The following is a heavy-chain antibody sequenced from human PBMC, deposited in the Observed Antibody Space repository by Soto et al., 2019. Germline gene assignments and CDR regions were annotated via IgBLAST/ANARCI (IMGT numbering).Heavy chain of an antibody. V-gene: IGHV3-23*01. CDR3: ARELGYCSGGSCYMDGAFDF. D-gene: IGHD2-15*01. CDR2: ISGSGDST. CDR1: GSTFSSYA. J-gene: IGHJ3*01. Sequence: EVQLWESGGGLVQPGGSLRLSCAASGSTFSSYAMSWVRQAPGKGLEWVSVISGSGDSTYYADSVKGRFTISRDNSKIPLYVQMNSLRAEDTAVYYCARELGYCSGGSCYMDGAFDFWGQGTMVTVSS.